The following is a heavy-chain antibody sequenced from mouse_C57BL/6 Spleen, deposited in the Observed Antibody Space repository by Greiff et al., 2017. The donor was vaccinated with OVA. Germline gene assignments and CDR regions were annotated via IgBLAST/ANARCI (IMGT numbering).Heavy chain of an antibody. CDR2: INPNYGTT. D-gene: IGHD1-1*01. J-gene: IGHJ1*03. V-gene: IGHV1-39*01. Sequence: VQLKESGPELVKPGASVKISCKASGYSFTDYNMNWVKQSNGKSLEWIGVINPNYGTTSYNQKFKGKATLTVDQSSSTAYMQLNSLTSEDSAVYYCARGYGSSYERYFDVWGTGTTVTVSS. CDR1: GYSFTDYN. CDR3: ARGYGSSYERYFDV.